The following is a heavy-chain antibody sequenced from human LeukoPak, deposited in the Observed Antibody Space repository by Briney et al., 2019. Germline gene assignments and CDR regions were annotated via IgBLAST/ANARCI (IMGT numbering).Heavy chain of an antibody. D-gene: IGHD1-1*01. Sequence: SETLSLTCTVSGGSISSYYWSWIRQPPGKGLEWIGYIYYSGSTNYNPSLESRVTISVDTSKNQFSLKLSSVTAADTAVYYCARLNDYSNTPFDYWGQGSLVTVSS. CDR3: ARLNDYSNTPFDY. CDR2: IYYSGST. V-gene: IGHV4-59*01. CDR1: GGSISSYY. J-gene: IGHJ4*02.